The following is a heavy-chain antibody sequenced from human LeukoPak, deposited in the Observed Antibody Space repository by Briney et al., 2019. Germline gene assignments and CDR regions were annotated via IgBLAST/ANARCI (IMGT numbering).Heavy chain of an antibody. CDR2: ISGSGGST. Sequence: PGGSLRLSCAASGFTFSSYAMSWVRQAPGKGLEWVSAISGSGGSTYYADSVKGRFTISRDNAKNTLYLQMNSLRAEDTAVYYCARGGHSSTWHYYYYGMDVWGQGTTVTVSS. CDR3: ARGGHSSTWHYYYYGMDV. CDR1: GFTFSSYA. V-gene: IGHV3-23*01. D-gene: IGHD6-13*01. J-gene: IGHJ6*02.